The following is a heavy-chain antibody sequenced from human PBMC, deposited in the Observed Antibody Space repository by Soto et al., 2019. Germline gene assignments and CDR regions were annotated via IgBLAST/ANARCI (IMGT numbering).Heavy chain of an antibody. CDR3: ARGAYCTNGVCSNYYYGMDV. J-gene: IGHJ6*02. Sequence: QVQLVQSGAEVKKPGSSVKVSCKASGGTFSSYAISWVRQAPGQGLEWMGGIIPIFGTANYAQKFQGRVTITADESTSTAYMELSSLRSEDTAVYYCARGAYCTNGVCSNYYYGMDVWGQGTTVTVSS. V-gene: IGHV1-69*01. CDR2: IIPIFGTA. D-gene: IGHD2-8*01. CDR1: GGTFSSYA.